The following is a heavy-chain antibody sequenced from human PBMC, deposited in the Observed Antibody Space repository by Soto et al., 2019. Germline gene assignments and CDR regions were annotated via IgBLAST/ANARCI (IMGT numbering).Heavy chain of an antibody. D-gene: IGHD2-15*01. V-gene: IGHV4-59*01. CDR2: IYYSGST. CDR3: ARDRRLEYCSGGSCYGRAIDL. CDR1: GGSISRYY. J-gene: IGHJ2*01. Sequence: KSSETLSIACTVSGGSISRYYAICIRQTPGQELEWIGYIYYSGSTNYNPSLKSRVTISVDTSKNQFSLKLSSVTAADTAVYYCARDRRLEYCSGGSCYGRAIDLWGRGTLVTVSS.